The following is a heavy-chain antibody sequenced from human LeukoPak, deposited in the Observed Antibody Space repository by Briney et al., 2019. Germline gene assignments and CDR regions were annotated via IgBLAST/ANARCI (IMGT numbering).Heavy chain of an antibody. Sequence: GGSLRLSCAASGFTFSSNNMNWVRQAPGKGLEWVSVIFSGGSTYYADSVKGRFTISRDNSKNTLYLQMNSLRAEDTAVYYCAKETNCGGDCYWVDWFDPWGQGTLVTVSS. CDR2: IFSGGST. CDR3: AKETNCGGDCYWVDWFDP. V-gene: IGHV3-66*02. J-gene: IGHJ5*02. CDR1: GFTFSSNN. D-gene: IGHD2-21*02.